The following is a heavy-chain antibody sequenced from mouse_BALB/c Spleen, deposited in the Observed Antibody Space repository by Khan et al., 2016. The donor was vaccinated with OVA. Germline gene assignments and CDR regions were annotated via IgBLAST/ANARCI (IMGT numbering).Heavy chain of an antibody. Sequence: EVQRVESGGDLVKPGGSLKLSCEASGFTFSSYGMSWVRQTPDKRLEWVATISNGGSYTYYPDSVKGRLTISRDNAKNTLYLQMSSLKSEDTAMYDCARYRFTSAAAWFAYWGQGTLVTVSA. V-gene: IGHV5-6*01. CDR2: ISNGGSYT. D-gene: IGHD1-2*01. CDR1: GFTFSSYG. J-gene: IGHJ3*01. CDR3: ARYRFTSAAAWFAY.